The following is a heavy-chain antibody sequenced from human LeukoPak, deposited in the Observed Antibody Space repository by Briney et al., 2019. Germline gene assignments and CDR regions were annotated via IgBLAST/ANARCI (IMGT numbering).Heavy chain of an antibody. J-gene: IGHJ4*02. V-gene: IGHV1-8*02. Sequence: ASVKVSCKASGYTFTSYGINWVRQATGQGLEWMGWMNANSGDTGYAQKFQGRVTMTRDTSISTAYMELSSLRSEDTAVYYCARNLPSSGWFVGWGQGTLVTVSS. D-gene: IGHD6-19*01. CDR3: ARNLPSSGWFVG. CDR1: GYTFTSYG. CDR2: MNANSGDT.